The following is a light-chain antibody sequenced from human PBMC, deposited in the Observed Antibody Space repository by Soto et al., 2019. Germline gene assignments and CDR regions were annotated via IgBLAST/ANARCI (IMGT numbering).Light chain of an antibody. Sequence: DIQMTQSPSSLSASVGDSVTITCRASQGISNYLAWYQQKPGKVPKLLIYAASTLQSGVPSRFSGSGSGTDFTLTISSLQPEDVATYYCQKYNSALPLTFGGGTKVEIK. CDR2: AAS. V-gene: IGKV1-27*01. CDR3: QKYNSALPLT. J-gene: IGKJ4*01. CDR1: QGISNY.